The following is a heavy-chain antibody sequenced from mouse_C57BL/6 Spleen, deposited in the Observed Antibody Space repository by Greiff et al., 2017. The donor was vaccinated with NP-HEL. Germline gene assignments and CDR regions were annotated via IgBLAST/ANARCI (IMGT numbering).Heavy chain of an antibody. CDR3: AKGAYYYGSSYDYAMDY. CDR1: GFSLTSYG. Sequence: VKLQESGPGLVQPSQSLSITCTVSGFSLTSYGVHWVRQSPGKGLEWLGVIWRGGSTDYNAAFMSRLSITKDNSKSQVFFKMNSLQADDTAIYYCAKGAYYYGSSYDYAMDYWGQGTSVTVSS. CDR2: IWRGGST. D-gene: IGHD1-1*01. V-gene: IGHV2-5*01. J-gene: IGHJ4*01.